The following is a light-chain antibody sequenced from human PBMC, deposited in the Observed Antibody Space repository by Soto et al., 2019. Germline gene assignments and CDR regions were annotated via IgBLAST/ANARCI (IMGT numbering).Light chain of an antibody. Sequence: QSVLTQPPSASGTPGQRVTISCSGSNSNIGSNTVNWYQQLPGTAPKLLIFSNNQRPSGVPDRFSASKSGTSASLAISGIQYDDEADYYCAAWDDSLNGCVFGTGTKLTVL. CDR1: NSNIGSNT. CDR3: AAWDDSLNGCV. V-gene: IGLV1-44*01. CDR2: SNN. J-gene: IGLJ1*01.